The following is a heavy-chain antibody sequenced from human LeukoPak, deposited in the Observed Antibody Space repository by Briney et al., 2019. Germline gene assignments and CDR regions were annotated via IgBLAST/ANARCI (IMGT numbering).Heavy chain of an antibody. V-gene: IGHV3-48*01. CDR1: GFTLNTFA. J-gene: IGHJ4*02. CDR3: ARRASGAPES. Sequence: GGSLRLSCVASGFTLNTFAMIWVRLVPGKGLNYVSHITGSGAMYYADSVKDRFTIYRDNAKDSVYLQMNSLTADDTGVYYCARRASGAPESWGQGTLVTVSS. CDR2: ITGSGAM. D-gene: IGHD2-15*01.